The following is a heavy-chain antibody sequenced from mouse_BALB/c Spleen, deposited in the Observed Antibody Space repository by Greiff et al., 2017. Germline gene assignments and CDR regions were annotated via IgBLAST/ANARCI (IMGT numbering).Heavy chain of an antibody. CDR3: ARHRDFFDY. CDR1: GFTFSSYG. CDR2: ISSGGSYT. D-gene: IGHD3-3*01. Sequence: EVQGVESGGGLVKPGGSLKLSCAASGFTFSSYGMSWVRQTPDKRLEWVATISSGGSYTYYPDSVKGRFTISRDNAKNTLYLQMSSLKSEDTAMYYCARHRDFFDYWGQGTTLTVSS. V-gene: IGHV5-6*01. J-gene: IGHJ2*01.